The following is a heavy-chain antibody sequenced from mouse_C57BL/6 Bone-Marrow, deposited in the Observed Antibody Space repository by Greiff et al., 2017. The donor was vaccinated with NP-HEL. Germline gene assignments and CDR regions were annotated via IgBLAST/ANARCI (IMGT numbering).Heavy chain of an antibody. CDR3: VRPHYYYCSSPAWFAY. J-gene: IGHJ3*01. CDR1: GFSFNTYA. Sequence: EVKLVESGGGLVQPKGSLKLSCAASGFSFNTYAMNWVRQAPGKGLEWVARIRSKSNNYATYYADSVKDRFTISRDDSESMLYLQMNNLKTEDTAMYYCVRPHYYYCSSPAWFAYWGQGTLVTVSA. V-gene: IGHV10-1*01. CDR2: IRSKSNNYAT. D-gene: IGHD1-1*01.